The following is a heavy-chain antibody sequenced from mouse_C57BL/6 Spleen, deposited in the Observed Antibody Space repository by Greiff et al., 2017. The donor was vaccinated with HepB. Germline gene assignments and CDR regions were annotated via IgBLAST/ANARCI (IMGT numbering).Heavy chain of an antibody. CDR2: INPNNGGT. V-gene: IGHV1-26*01. Sequence: EVQLQQSGPELVKPGASVKISCKASGYTFTDYYMNWVKQSHGKSLEWIGDINPNNGGTSYNQKFTGKATLPADKSSSTAYMELRSLTSEDSAVYYCARTGGVFDYWGQGTTLTVSS. CDR1: GYTFTDYY. D-gene: IGHD4-1*01. J-gene: IGHJ2*01. CDR3: ARTGGVFDY.